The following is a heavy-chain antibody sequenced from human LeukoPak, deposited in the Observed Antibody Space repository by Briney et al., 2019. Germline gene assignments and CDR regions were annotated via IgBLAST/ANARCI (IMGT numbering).Heavy chain of an antibody. CDR2: IYYSGST. Sequence: SETLSLTCTVSGGSISSYYWSWIQQPPGKGLEWIGYIYYSGSTNYNPSLKSRVTISVDTSKNQFSLELSSVTAADTAVYYCARQISHGFDYWGQGTLVTVSS. CDR3: ARQISHGFDY. J-gene: IGHJ4*02. CDR1: GGSISSYY. D-gene: IGHD3-3*01. V-gene: IGHV4-59*08.